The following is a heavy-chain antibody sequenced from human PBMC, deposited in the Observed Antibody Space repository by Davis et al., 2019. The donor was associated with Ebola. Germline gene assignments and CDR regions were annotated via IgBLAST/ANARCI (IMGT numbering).Heavy chain of an antibody. Sequence: PGGSLRLSCAASGFTFSSYAMHGVRQAPGKGLEWVAVISYDGSNKYYADSVKGRFTISRDNSKNTLYLQMNSLRAEDTAVYYCARGRAAGTVGYWGQGTLVTASS. CDR3: ARGRAAGTVGY. CDR2: ISYDGSNK. D-gene: IGHD6-13*01. J-gene: IGHJ4*02. V-gene: IGHV3-30-3*01. CDR1: GFTFSSYA.